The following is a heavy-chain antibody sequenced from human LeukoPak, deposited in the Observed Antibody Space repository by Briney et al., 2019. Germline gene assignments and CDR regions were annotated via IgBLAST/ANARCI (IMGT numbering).Heavy chain of an antibody. CDR2: IYYSGST. V-gene: IGHV4-39*07. D-gene: IGHD5-24*01. CDR3: ARVSRMALDY. Sequence: SETLSLTCTVSGGSISSSSYYWGWIRQPPGKGLEWIGSIYYSGSTYYNPSLKSRVTISVDTSKNQFSLKLSSVTAADTAVYYCARVSRMALDYWGQGTLVTVSS. CDR1: GGSISSSSYY. J-gene: IGHJ4*02.